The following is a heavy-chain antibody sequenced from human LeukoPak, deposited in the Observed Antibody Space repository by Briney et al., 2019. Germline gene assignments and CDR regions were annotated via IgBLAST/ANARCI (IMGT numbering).Heavy chain of an antibody. CDR2: INPNSGGT. CDR3: ARGVVPAASKGNYYYMDV. D-gene: IGHD2-2*01. CDR1: GYTFTGYY. Sequence: ASVKVSCKASGYTFTGYYMHWVRQAPGQGLEWMGWINPNSGGTNYAQKFQGWVTMTRDTSISTAYMELSSLRSEDTAVYYCARGVVPAASKGNYYYMDVWGKGTTVTVSS. J-gene: IGHJ6*03. V-gene: IGHV1-2*04.